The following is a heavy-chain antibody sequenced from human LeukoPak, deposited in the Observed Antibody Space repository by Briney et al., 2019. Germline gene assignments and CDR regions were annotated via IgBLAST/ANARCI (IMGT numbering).Heavy chain of an antibody. CDR2: IYYSGST. D-gene: IGHD6-13*01. Sequence: PSETLSLTCTVSGGSISSSSYYWGWIRQPPGKGLEWIGSIYYSGSTYYNPSLKSRVTISVDTSKNQFSLKLSSVTAADTAVYYCARDPTDMSSSWPYYYYYYMDVWGKGTTVTVSS. CDR3: ARDPTDMSSSWPYYYYYYMDV. V-gene: IGHV4-39*07. J-gene: IGHJ6*03. CDR1: GGSISSSSYY.